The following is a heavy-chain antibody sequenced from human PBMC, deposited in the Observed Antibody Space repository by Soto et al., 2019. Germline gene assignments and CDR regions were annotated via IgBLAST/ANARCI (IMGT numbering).Heavy chain of an antibody. J-gene: IGHJ6*02. CDR2: IIPIFGTA. V-gene: IGHV1-69*12. D-gene: IGHD5-18*01. CDR1: GGTFSSYA. CDR3: SRRIHSHGMDV. Sequence: QVQLVQSGAEVKKPGSSVKVSCKASGGTFSSYAISWVRQAPGQGLEWMGGIIPIFGTANYAQKFQGRVTITADESTSTDYMELISLRYEDPAEYYCSRRIHSHGMDVWGQGTTVTVSS.